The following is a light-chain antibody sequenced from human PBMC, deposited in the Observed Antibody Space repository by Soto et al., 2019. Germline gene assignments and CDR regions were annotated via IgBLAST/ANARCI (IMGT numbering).Light chain of an antibody. CDR1: SSDVGGYNL. V-gene: IGLV2-14*02. CDR3: SSYTSGSTYV. Sequence: QSALTQPASVSGSPGQSITISCTGTSSDVGGYNLVSWYQQHPGKAPKLMIYEVTYRPSGVSNRFSGSKSGNTASLTISGLQAEDEADYYCSSYTSGSTYVFGAGTKVTVL. J-gene: IGLJ1*01. CDR2: EVT.